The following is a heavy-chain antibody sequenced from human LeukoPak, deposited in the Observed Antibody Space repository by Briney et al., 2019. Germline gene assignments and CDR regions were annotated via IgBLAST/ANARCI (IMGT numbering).Heavy chain of an antibody. CDR1: GGTFSSYA. D-gene: IGHD6-13*01. CDR2: FDPEDGET. J-gene: IGHJ4*02. V-gene: IGHV1-24*01. CDR3: ATGGLLSSSWYEHY. Sequence: GASVKVSCKASGGTFSSYAISWVRQAPGQGLEWMGGFDPEDGETIYAQKFQGRVTMTEDTSTDTAYMELSSLRSEDTAVYYCATGGLLSSSWYEHYWGQGTLVTVSS.